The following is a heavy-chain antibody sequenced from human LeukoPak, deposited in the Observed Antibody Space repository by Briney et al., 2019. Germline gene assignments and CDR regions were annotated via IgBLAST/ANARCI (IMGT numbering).Heavy chain of an antibody. CDR3: AREGRGYTYGYNDAFDL. CDR1: GFTVSSNY. Sequence: GGSLRLSCAASGFTVSSNYMSWVRQAPGKGLEWVSVMYSDGRTKYADSVRGRFIISRDNSKNTLYLQMNSLRAEDTAVYYCAREGRGYTYGYNDAFDLWGQGTMVTVPS. CDR2: MYSDGRT. J-gene: IGHJ3*01. D-gene: IGHD5-18*01. V-gene: IGHV3-53*01.